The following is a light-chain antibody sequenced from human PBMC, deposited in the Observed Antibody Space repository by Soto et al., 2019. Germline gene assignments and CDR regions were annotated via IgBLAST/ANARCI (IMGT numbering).Light chain of an antibody. J-gene: IGKJ2*01. V-gene: IGKV3-20*01. CDR2: DAF. CDR1: QTVTNRH. CDR3: QQYGSSPYT. Sequence: EIVLAQSPGTLSLSPGQRATLSCRASQTVTNRHLVWYQQRPGQAPRVLIYDAFNRATGIPDRFTGSGSGTDFTLTISRLEPEDFAVYYCQQYGSSPYTFGQGTKLDIK.